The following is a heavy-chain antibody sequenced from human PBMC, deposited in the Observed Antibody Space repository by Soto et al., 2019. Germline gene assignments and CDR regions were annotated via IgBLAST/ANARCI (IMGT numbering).Heavy chain of an antibody. J-gene: IGHJ4*02. CDR3: ASDSYGSLGLDY. Sequence: SETLSLTCAVSGGSISSGGYSWSWIRQPPGKGLEWIGYIYHSGSTYYNPSLKSRVTISVDTSKNQFSLKLRSVTAAATAVYYCASDSYGSLGLDYWGQGTLVTVSS. CDR1: GGSISSGGYS. CDR2: IYHSGST. D-gene: IGHD5-18*01. V-gene: IGHV4-30-2*01.